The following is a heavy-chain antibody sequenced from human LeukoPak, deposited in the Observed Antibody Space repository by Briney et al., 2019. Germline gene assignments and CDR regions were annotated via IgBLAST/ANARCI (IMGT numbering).Heavy chain of an antibody. CDR1: GYTFIGYY. D-gene: IGHD4-17*01. CDR2: INPNSGGT. Sequence: GESLRISCKASGYTFIGYYMYWVRQAPGQGPEWMGWINPNSGGTNYAQKFQGRVTMTRDTSISTAYMELSRLRSDDTAVYYCARKYGDYNAELAFDIWGQGTMVTVSS. V-gene: IGHV1-2*02. CDR3: ARKYGDYNAELAFDI. J-gene: IGHJ3*02.